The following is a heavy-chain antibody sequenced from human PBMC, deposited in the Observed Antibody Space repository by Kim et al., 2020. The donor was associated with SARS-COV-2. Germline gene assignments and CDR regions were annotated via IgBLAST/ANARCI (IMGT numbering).Heavy chain of an antibody. CDR2: TYYRSKWYN. V-gene: IGHV6-1*01. J-gene: IGHJ5*02. D-gene: IGHD3-10*01. CDR1: GDSVSSNSAA. Sequence: SQTLSLTCAISGDSVSSNSAAWNWIRQSPSRGLEWLGRTYYRSKWYNDYAVSVKSRITINPDTSKNQFSLQLNSVTPEDTAVYYCARVNLNVLLWFGPRGGFDPWGQGTLVTVSS. CDR3: ARVNLNVLLWFGPRGGFDP.